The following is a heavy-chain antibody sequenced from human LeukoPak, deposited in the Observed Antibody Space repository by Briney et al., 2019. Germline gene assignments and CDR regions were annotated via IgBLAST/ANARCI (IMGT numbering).Heavy chain of an antibody. CDR1: GFTFGDYA. Sequence: GRSLRLSCTASGFTFGDYAMSWVRQAPGKGLEWVGFIRSKAYGGTTEYAASVKGRFTISRDDSKSIAYLQMNSLKTEDTAVYYCTRDSSGPDAFDIWAQGTMVTVSS. CDR3: TRDSSGPDAFDI. J-gene: IGHJ3*02. V-gene: IGHV3-49*04. CDR2: IRSKAYGGTT. D-gene: IGHD6-19*01.